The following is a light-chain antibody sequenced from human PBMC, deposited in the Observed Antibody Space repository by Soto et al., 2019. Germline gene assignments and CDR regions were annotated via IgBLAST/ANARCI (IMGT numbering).Light chain of an antibody. CDR2: GNS. CDR3: QSYDSSLSGLVV. Sequence: QSVLTQPPSVSGAPGQRVTISCTGSRSNIGAGYDVHWYQQLPGTAPKLLIYGNSNRPSGVPDRFSGSKSGTSASLAITGLQAEDEADYYGQSYDSSLSGLVVFGGGTKLTVL. V-gene: IGLV1-40*01. CDR1: RSNIGAGYD. J-gene: IGLJ2*01.